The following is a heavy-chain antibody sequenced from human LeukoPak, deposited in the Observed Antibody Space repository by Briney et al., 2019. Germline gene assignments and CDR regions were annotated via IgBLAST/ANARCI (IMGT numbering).Heavy chain of an antibody. CDR1: GFTFSSYW. D-gene: IGHD5-12*01. J-gene: IGHJ4*02. CDR3: ARDRGYAVDY. Sequence: GGSLRLSCAASGFTFSSYWMHWVRQAPGKGLVWVLLINSDGSSTGYADSVKGRFTISRDNAKNTLYLQMNSLRAGDTAVYYCARDRGYAVDYWGQGTLVTVSS. V-gene: IGHV3-74*01. CDR2: INSDGSST.